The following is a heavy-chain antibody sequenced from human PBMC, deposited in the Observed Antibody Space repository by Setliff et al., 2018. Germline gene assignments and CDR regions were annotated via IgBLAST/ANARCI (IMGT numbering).Heavy chain of an antibody. D-gene: IGHD3-22*01. Sequence: GGSLRLSCTASGFTFSNYWMHWVRQAPGKGLIWVSRITRDGSETSYADSVKGRFTVSRDNAKNTLYLQMSSLRADDTAVYYCARATAPIVVKDAFDIWGQGTMVTVSS. J-gene: IGHJ3*02. CDR3: ARATAPIVVKDAFDI. V-gene: IGHV3-74*01. CDR2: ITRDGSET. CDR1: GFTFSNYW.